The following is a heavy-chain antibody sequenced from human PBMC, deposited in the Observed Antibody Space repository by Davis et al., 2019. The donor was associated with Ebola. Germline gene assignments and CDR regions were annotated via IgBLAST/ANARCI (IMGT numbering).Heavy chain of an antibody. J-gene: IGHJ5*02. D-gene: IGHD3-22*01. CDR3: ARGRTGYYYDSSDSPNWFDP. V-gene: IGHV1-69*13. CDR1: GGTFNSYG. CDR2: IIPMFRSP. Sequence: SVKVSCKASGGTFNSYGISWVRQAPGQGLEWMGGIIPMFRSPNYAQNFQGRLTITADESTRTAYMELSSLRSEDTAVYFCARGRTGYYYDSSDSPNWFDPWGQGTLVTVSS.